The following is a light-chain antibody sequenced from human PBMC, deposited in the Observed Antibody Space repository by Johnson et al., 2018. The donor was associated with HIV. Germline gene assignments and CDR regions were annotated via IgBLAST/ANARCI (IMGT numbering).Light chain of an antibody. CDR3: GAWDSSLSAYV. CDR2: ENN. J-gene: IGLJ1*01. Sequence: QSVLSQPPSVSAAPGQKVTISCSGSNSNIGNNYVSWYQQVPGTAPKLLIYENNKRPSGIPDRFSGSRSGTSATLDITGLQTGDEADYYCGAWDSSLSAYVFATETRVTV. V-gene: IGLV1-51*02. CDR1: NSNIGNNY.